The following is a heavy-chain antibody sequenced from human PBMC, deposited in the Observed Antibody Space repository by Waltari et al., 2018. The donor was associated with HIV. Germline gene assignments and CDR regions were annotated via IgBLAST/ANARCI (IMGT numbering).Heavy chain of an antibody. Sequence: EEQLVESGGGLVKPGGSLRLSCEATGLTLSSFSMHWVRQAPGKGLEWASSISSGWLYIHYADSVKGRITISRHNANNSLFLQMNSLRAEDTAVYYCATGGWSFYDVWGRGTLVIVSS. CDR1: GLTLSSFS. V-gene: IGHV3-21*01. CDR3: ATGGWSFYDV. CDR2: ISSGWLYI. D-gene: IGHD6-19*01. J-gene: IGHJ4*02.